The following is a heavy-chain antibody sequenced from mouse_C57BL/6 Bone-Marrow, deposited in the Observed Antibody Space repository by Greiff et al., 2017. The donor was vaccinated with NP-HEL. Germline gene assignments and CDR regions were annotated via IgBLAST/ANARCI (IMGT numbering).Heavy chain of an antibody. CDR2: IYPRSGNT. D-gene: IGHD1-1*01. CDR3: ARLRGYYYGFDY. V-gene: IGHV1-81*01. J-gene: IGHJ2*01. Sequence: VQRVESGAELARPGASVKLSCKASGYTFTSYGISWVKQRTGQGLEWIGEIYPRSGNTYYNEKFKGKATLTADKSSSTAYMELRSLTSEDSAVYFCARLRGYYYGFDYWGQGTTLTVSS. CDR1: GYTFTSYG.